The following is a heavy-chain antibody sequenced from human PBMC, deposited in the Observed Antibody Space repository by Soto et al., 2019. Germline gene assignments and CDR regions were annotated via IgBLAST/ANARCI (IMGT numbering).Heavy chain of an antibody. Sequence: GASVKDSCKAFGYTFNSYGINWVRQAPGQGLEWMGWISVYHGNTNYAQKLQGRVTMTTDTYTSTAYMDVNGLSADDRPGYYCARDLTVTLRIPALAYWGQGTPVTVSS. J-gene: IGHJ4*02. CDR3: ARDLTVTLRIPALAY. CDR2: ISVYHGNT. CDR1: GYTFNSYG. D-gene: IGHD4-4*01. V-gene: IGHV1-18*01.